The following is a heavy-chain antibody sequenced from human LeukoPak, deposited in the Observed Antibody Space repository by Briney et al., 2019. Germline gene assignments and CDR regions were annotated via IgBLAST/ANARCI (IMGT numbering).Heavy chain of an antibody. CDR3: ARVGASAKRYFDY. Sequence: ASVKVSCKASVGTFSSYAISWVRQAPGQGLEWVGGIIPIFGTANYAQKFQGRVTITADESTSTAYMELSSLRSEDTAVYYCARVGASAKRYFDYWGQGTLVTVSS. CDR1: VGTFSSYA. J-gene: IGHJ4*02. CDR2: IIPIFGTA. D-gene: IGHD1-26*01. V-gene: IGHV1-69*13.